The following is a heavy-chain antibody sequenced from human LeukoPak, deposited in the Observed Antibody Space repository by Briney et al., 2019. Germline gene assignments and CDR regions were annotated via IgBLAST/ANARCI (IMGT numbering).Heavy chain of an antibody. J-gene: IGHJ4*02. CDR3: AKDEVATVTSQTANLDY. Sequence: PGGSLRLSCAASGFTFDDYAMHWVRQAPGKGLEWVSGISWNSGSIGYADSVKGRFTISRDNAKNSLYLQMNSLRAEDTALYYCAKDEVATVTSQTANLDYWGQGTLVTVSS. CDR1: GFTFDDYA. V-gene: IGHV3-9*01. D-gene: IGHD4-17*01. CDR2: ISWNSGSI.